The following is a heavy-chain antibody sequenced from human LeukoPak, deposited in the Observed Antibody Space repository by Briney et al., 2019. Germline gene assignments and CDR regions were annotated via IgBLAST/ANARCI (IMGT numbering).Heavy chain of an antibody. CDR2: ISAYNGNT. V-gene: IGHV1-18*01. Sequence: ASVKVSCKASGYTFTSYGISWVRQAPGQGLEWMGWISAYNGNTNYAQKLQGRVTMTTDTSTSTAYMELRSLRSDDTAVYYCARTPTPVENYYNSSGYYYFDYWGQGPVVMVSS. CDR1: GYTFTSYG. J-gene: IGHJ4*02. CDR3: ARTPTPVENYYNSSGYYYFDY. D-gene: IGHD3-22*01.